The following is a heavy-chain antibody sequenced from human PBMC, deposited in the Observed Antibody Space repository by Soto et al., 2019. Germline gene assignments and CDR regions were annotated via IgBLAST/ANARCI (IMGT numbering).Heavy chain of an antibody. J-gene: IGHJ4*02. CDR2: ISSSSSTI. D-gene: IGHD3-10*01. CDR1: GFTFSSYS. V-gene: IGHV3-48*02. CDR3: ARDPYYYGSGSLPFDY. Sequence: EVQLVESGGGLVQPGGSLRLSCAASGFTFSSYSMNWVRQAPGKGLEWVSYISSSSSTIYYADSVKGRFTISRDNAKNXLYLQMNSLRDEDTAVYYCARDPYYYGSGSLPFDYWGQGTLVTVSS.